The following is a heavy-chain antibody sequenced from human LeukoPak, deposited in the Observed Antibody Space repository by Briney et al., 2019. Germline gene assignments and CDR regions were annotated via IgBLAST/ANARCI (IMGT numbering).Heavy chain of an antibody. Sequence: PSETLSLTCAVYGGSFSGYYWSWIRQPPGKGLEWIGEINHSGSTNYNPSLKSRVTISVDTSKNQFSLKLSSVTAADTAVYYCARLPYHTYYYGMDVWGQGTTVTVSS. CDR1: GGSFSGYY. V-gene: IGHV4-34*01. CDR2: INHSGST. D-gene: IGHD1-14*01. J-gene: IGHJ6*02. CDR3: ARLPYHTYYYGMDV.